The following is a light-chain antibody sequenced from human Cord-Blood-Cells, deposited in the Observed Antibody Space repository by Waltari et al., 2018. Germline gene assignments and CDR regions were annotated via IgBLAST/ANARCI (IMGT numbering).Light chain of an antibody. CDR1: SSDVGGYNY. V-gene: IGLV2-14*01. Sequence: QSALTQPASVSGSPGQSITISCTGTSSDVGGYNYVSWYQQHPGQAPKPMSYEVSNRPSGVSNRFSGSKSGNRASLTISGLQAEDEADYYCSSYTSSSTYVFGTGTKVTVL. CDR2: EVS. J-gene: IGLJ1*01. CDR3: SSYTSSSTYV.